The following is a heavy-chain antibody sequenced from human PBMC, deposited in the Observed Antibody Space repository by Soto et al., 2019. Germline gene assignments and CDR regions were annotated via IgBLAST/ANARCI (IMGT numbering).Heavy chain of an antibody. CDR1: GFSVSSNY. V-gene: IGHV3-66*01. D-gene: IGHD1-26*01. J-gene: IGHJ4*02. CDR3: GRVPGSR. CDR2: IYSGGST. Sequence: DVQLVESGGGLVQPGGSLRLSCAASGFSVSSNYMSWGRQAPGKGLEWVSFIYSGGSTYSADSVKGRFTISRDNSMNTMYLQMNSLRAEDTGVYYCGRVPGSRWGQGTLVTVSS.